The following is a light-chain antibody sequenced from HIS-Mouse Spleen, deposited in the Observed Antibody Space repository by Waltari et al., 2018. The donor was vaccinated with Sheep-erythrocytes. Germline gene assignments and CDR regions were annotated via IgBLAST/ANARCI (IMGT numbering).Light chain of an antibody. CDR1: QSAVKY. V-gene: IGLV3-1*01. Sequence: SYELTQPPSVSVSPGQTASITCSGDQSAVKYACWYQQKPGQSPVLVIYQDSKRPSGIPERFSGSNSGNTATLTISGTQAMDEADYYCQAWDSSTAVVFGGGTKLTVL. J-gene: IGLJ2*01. CDR2: QDS. CDR3: QAWDSSTAVV.